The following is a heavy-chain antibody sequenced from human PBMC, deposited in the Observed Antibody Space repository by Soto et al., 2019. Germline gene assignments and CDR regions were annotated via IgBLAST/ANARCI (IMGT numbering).Heavy chain of an antibody. CDR2: IYWDGDK. J-gene: IGHJ4*02. D-gene: IGHD1-26*01. CDR1: GFSLSTNGVG. Sequence: QITLKESGPTLVKPTQTLTLTCTFSGFSLSTNGVGVGRIRQPPGKALEWLALIYWDGDKRYSPSLKSRLTITKDTSKNQVVLTMTNMDPVDTATYYCAHRRGAYYFDFWGLGTLVTVSS. CDR3: AHRRGAYYFDF. V-gene: IGHV2-5*02.